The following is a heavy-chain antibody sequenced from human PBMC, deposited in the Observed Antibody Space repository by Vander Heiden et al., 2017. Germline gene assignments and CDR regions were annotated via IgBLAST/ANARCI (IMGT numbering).Heavy chain of an antibody. D-gene: IGHD2-15*01. V-gene: IGHV3-74*01. CDR3: ARRDPGGGFLDY. Sequence: EVPLVASGGGFVQPGGSLSLSCAASGFTFSTFWMHWVRQVPGKGPVGVSRINGDQSSTLDADSVKGRFTISRDNAKTTLYLQMNSLRVEDTAVYYCARRDPGGGFLDYWGQGILVTVSS. CDR1: GFTFSTFW. J-gene: IGHJ4*02. CDR2: INGDQSST.